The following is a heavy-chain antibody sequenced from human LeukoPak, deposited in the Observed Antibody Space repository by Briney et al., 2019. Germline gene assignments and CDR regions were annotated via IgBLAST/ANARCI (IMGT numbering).Heavy chain of an antibody. CDR2: ISTYNGNT. Sequence: ASVKVSCKASGYNFTGYYMHWVRQAPGQGLEWMGWISTYNGNTNYAPKLQGRVTMTTDTSTGTAYMEMRSLRSDDTAVYYCARGEGRLTTSGWFDPWGQGTLVTVSS. J-gene: IGHJ5*02. CDR3: ARGEGRLTTSGWFDP. V-gene: IGHV1-18*04. CDR1: GYNFTGYY. D-gene: IGHD1-1*01.